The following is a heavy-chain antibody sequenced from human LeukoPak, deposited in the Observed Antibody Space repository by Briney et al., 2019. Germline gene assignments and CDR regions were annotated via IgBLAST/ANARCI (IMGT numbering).Heavy chain of an antibody. J-gene: IGHJ4*02. CDR1: GYTFTRFA. CDR3: ARDTPQHLKRFDD. D-gene: IGHD1-1*01. Sequence: ASVKVSCKVSGYTFTRFAFSWVRQAPGHGLEWMGRMNAYNGKTEYSEKLQGRLTMTTETSSSTLYLELRSLGSDDTAVYFCARDTPQHLKRFDDWGQGTLVTVSS. V-gene: IGHV1-18*01. CDR2: MNAYNGKT.